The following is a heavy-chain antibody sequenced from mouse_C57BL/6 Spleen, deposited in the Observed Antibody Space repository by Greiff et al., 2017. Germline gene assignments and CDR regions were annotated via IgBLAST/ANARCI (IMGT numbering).Heavy chain of an antibody. J-gene: IGHJ3*01. CDR3: ERELEPLAY. CDR1: GYSFTSGYY. CDR2: MSYDGSN. Sequence: EVKLEESGPGLVKPSQSLSLTCSVTGYSFTSGYYWNWIRQLPGTKLEWMGYMSYDGSNNYNPSLKNRISITRDTAKNQFFLKLNSVTAEDTATNYCERELEPLAYWGQGTLVTVSA. V-gene: IGHV3-6*01.